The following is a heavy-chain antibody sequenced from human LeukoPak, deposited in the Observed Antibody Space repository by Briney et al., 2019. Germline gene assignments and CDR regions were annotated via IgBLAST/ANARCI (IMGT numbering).Heavy chain of an antibody. CDR2: IYYSVTT. CDR1: GGSISSGDYY. V-gene: IGHV4-30-4*01. CDR3: ARGPYGSGSYY. J-gene: IGHJ4*02. Sequence: PSQTLSLTCTVSGGSISSGDYYWSWIRQPPGKCLEWIGYIYYSVTTYYNPSLKSRVTIPVDTSKNQFSLKLTSVTAADTAVYFCARGPYGSGSYYWGQGTLVTVSS. D-gene: IGHD3-10*01.